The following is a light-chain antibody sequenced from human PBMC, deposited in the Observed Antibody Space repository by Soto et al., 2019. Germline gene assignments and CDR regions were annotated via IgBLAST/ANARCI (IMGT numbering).Light chain of an antibody. Sequence: IQMTQSPSSVSASLGDSVSINCRASLSVGGWLAWYRQKPGKAPEFLIFAASTLYSGVPSRFSGSGSGTDFTLTISSLQPEDVATYYCQQTNSPYIFGQGTKVEI. J-gene: IGKJ2*01. V-gene: IGKV1-12*01. CDR1: LSVGGW. CDR2: AAS. CDR3: QQTNSPYI.